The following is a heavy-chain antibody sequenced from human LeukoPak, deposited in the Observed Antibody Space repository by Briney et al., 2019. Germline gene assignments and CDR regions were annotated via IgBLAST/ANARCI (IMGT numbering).Heavy chain of an antibody. CDR1: GGSFSGYY. V-gene: IGHV4-34*01. CDR2: INHSGST. CDR3: ARHRRPRTARGPFDY. Sequence: SETLSLTCAVYGGSFSGYYWSWIRLPPGKGLEWIGEINHSGSTSYNPSLKSRVTISVDTSKNQFSLKLSSVTAADTAVYYCARHRRPRTARGPFDYWGQGTLVTVSS. J-gene: IGHJ4*02. D-gene: IGHD5-18*01.